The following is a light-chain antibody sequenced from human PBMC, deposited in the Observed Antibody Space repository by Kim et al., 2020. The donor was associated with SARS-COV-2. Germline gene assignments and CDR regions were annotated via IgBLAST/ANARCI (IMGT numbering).Light chain of an antibody. CDR3: SSYAGTNNVI. V-gene: IGLV2-8*01. CDR2: DVS. CDR1: SSDIGTYRH. J-gene: IGLJ2*01. Sequence: GQSVSISCTRTSSDIGTYRHVSWYQQHPGKAPKLLIYDVSKRPSGVPDRFSACKSGNTASLTVSGLQAEDEADYYCSSYAGTNNVIFGGGTQLTVL.